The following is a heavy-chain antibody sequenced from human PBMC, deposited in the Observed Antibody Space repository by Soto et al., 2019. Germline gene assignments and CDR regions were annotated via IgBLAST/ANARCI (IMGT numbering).Heavy chain of an antibody. V-gene: IGHV3-23*01. CDR3: AKDYYYDSSGYYTDAFDI. CDR1: GFTFSSYA. CDR2: ISGSGGST. J-gene: IGHJ3*02. Sequence: EVQLLESGGGLVQPGGSLRLSCAASGFTFSSYAMSWVRQAPGKGLEWVSAISGSGGSTYYADSVKGRFTISRDNSKITLYLQMNSLRAEDTAVYYCAKDYYYDSSGYYTDAFDIWGQGTMVTVSS. D-gene: IGHD3-22*01.